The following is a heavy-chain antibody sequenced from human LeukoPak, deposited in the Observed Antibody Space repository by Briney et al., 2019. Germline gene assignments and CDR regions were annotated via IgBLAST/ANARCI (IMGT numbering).Heavy chain of an antibody. CDR2: INSDGSTT. J-gene: IGHJ5*02. CDR3: TRRVSATRWFDP. CDR1: GFTFSSYW. V-gene: IGHV3-74*01. Sequence: GGSLRLSCAASGFTFSSYWMHWVRQAPGKGLVWVSRINSDGSTTNYAESVKGRFTISRDNAENTLYLQMNSLRVEDTAVYYCTRRVSATRWFDPWGQGTLVTVSS. D-gene: IGHD2-15*01.